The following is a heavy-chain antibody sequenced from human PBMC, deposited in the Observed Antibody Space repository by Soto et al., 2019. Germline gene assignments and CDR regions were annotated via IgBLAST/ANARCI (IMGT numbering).Heavy chain of an antibody. Sequence: QVQLVQSGAEVKKPGASVKVSCKASGYTFTSYAMHWVRQAPGQRLEWMGWINAGNGNTKYSQKFQGRVTITRDTSASTAYMELSSLRSEDTAVYYCAGSIAARLEIDYWGQGTLVTFSS. CDR2: INAGNGNT. CDR3: AGSIAARLEIDY. V-gene: IGHV1-3*01. CDR1: GYTFTSYA. J-gene: IGHJ4*02. D-gene: IGHD6-6*01.